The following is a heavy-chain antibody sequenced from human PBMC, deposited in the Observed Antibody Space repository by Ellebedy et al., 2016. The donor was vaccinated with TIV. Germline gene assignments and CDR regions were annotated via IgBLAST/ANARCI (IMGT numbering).Heavy chain of an antibody. Sequence: GESLKISCAASGITFSSYGTHWVRQAPGKGLEWVAAISYDGSIKFYADSVKGRFTISRDNSRSTLYLQMNSLRAEDTAAYYCAKDLTFGGGSPQDWDYWGQGTLVTVSS. CDR2: ISYDGSIK. CDR3: AKDLTFGGGSPQDWDY. D-gene: IGHD3-16*01. J-gene: IGHJ4*02. V-gene: IGHV3-30*18. CDR1: GITFSSYG.